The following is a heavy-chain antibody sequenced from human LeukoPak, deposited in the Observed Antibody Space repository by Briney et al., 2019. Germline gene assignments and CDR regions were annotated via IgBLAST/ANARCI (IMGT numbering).Heavy chain of an antibody. CDR2: ISGSGGST. D-gene: IGHD3-10*01. Sequence: TGGSLRLSRAASEFTFSSYAMSWVRQAPGKGLEWVSAISGSGGSTYYADSVKGRFTISRDNSKNTLYLQMNSLRAEDTAVYYCAKARSAVRGVIGYFDYWGQGTLVTVSS. J-gene: IGHJ4*02. CDR1: EFTFSSYA. V-gene: IGHV3-23*01. CDR3: AKARSAVRGVIGYFDY.